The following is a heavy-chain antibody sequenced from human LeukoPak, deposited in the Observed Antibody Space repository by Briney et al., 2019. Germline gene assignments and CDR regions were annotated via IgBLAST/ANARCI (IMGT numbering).Heavy chain of an antibody. Sequence: PSETLSLTCAVYGGSFSGYYWSWIRQPPGKGLEWIGEINHSGSTNYNPSLKSRVTISLDTSKNQFSLKLSSVTAADTALYYCASFSSSSTTGWFDPWGQGTLVTVSS. CDR1: GGSFSGYY. CDR3: ASFSSSSTTGWFDP. D-gene: IGHD6-13*01. CDR2: INHSGST. J-gene: IGHJ5*02. V-gene: IGHV4-34*01.